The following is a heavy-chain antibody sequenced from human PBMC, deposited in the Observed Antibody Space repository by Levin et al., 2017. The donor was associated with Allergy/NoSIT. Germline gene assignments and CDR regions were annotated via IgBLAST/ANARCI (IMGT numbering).Heavy chain of an antibody. CDR1: GFSLSTFW. V-gene: IGHV3-7*01. J-gene: IGHJ5*02. CDR3: ARAAGSSVEGA. CDR2: IKPDESEK. D-gene: IGHD3-22*01. Sequence: PGGSLRLSCAASGFSLSTFWMSWVRQAPGKGLELVAMIKPDESEKHYVDSVKARFTISRDNARNSVYLQMDYLRVEDTAVYYWARAAGSSVEGAWGQGTLVTVSS.